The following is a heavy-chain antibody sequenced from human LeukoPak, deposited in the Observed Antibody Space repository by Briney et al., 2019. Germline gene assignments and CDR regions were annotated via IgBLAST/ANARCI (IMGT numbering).Heavy chain of an antibody. V-gene: IGHV3-9*01. D-gene: IGHD6-25*01. Sequence: GGSLRLSCAASGFTFDDYAMHWVRQAPGKGLEWVSGISWNSGSIGYADSVRGRFTISRDNAKNSLYPQMNSLRAEDTAVYYCASGLELDYWGQGTLVTVSS. CDR3: ASGLELDY. CDR1: GFTFDDYA. CDR2: ISWNSGSI. J-gene: IGHJ4*02.